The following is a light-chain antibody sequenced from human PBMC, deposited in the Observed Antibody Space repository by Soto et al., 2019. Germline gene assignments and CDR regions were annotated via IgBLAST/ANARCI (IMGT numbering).Light chain of an antibody. V-gene: IGLV2-23*01. Sequence: QSALAQPPSASGSPGQSVTISCTGSGSDIGAYKFVSWYQQHPGKAPKLMIYEGSKRPSGVSSRFSGSKSGNTASLTISGLQAEDEADYYCCSFAGSTSFYVFGTGTKLTVL. CDR1: GSDIGAYKF. CDR2: EGS. J-gene: IGLJ1*01. CDR3: CSFAGSTSFYV.